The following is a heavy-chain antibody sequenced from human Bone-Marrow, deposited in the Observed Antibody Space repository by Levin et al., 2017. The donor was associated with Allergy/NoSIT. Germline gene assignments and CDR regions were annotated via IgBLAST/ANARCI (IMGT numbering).Heavy chain of an antibody. J-gene: IGHJ3*02. D-gene: IGHD1-20*01. CDR3: AKWALGYNWNDSAFEI. Sequence: GGSLRLSCVASGFTYSSYAMSWVRQAPGKGLEWVSSITVSGGATYYADSVKGRFTISRDNSRNTLYMQMNSLRADDTAVYYCAKWALGYNWNDSAFEIWGQGTMVTVSS. CDR2: ITVSGGAT. CDR1: GFTYSSYA. V-gene: IGHV3-23*01.